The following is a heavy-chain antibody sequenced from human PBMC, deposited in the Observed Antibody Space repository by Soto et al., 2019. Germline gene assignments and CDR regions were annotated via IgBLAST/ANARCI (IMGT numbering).Heavy chain of an antibody. D-gene: IGHD1-26*01. CDR1: GGSVSSGSYY. J-gene: IGHJ6*02. CDR3: ARDQRVGATVPYYYYGMDV. Sequence: PSETLSLTCTVSGGSVSSGSYYWSWIRQPPGKGLEWIGYIYYSGSTNYNPSLKSRVTISVDTSKNQFSLKLSSVTAADTAVYYCARDQRVGATVPYYYYGMDVWGQGTTVTVSS. CDR2: IYYSGST. V-gene: IGHV4-61*01.